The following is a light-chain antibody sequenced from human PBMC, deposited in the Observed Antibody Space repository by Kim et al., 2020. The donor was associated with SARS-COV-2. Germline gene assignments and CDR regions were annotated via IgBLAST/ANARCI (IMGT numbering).Light chain of an antibody. CDR1: SSDVGGYNY. CDR3: SSYTSSIRV. Sequence: QSALTQPASVSGSPGQSITISCTGTSSDVGGYNYVSWYQQHPGKAPKLMIYDVSKRPSGVSNRFSGSKSGNTASLTISGLQAEDEADYYCSSYTSSIRVFGGETQLTVL. V-gene: IGLV2-14*01. CDR2: DVS. J-gene: IGLJ3*02.